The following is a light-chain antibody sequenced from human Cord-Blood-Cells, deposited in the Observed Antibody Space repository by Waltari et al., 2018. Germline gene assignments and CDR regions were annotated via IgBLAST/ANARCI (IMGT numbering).Light chain of an antibody. CDR3: VLYMGSGISV. CDR2: STN. Sequence: QTVVTQEPSFSVSPGGTVTLTCGLRSGSLPTSYYPSWYQQTPGQAPRTLIYSTNTRSSGVPDRFSGSILGNKAALTITGAQADDESDYYCVLYMGSGISVFGGGTKLTVL. V-gene: IGLV8-61*01. CDR1: SGSLPTSYY. J-gene: IGLJ3*02.